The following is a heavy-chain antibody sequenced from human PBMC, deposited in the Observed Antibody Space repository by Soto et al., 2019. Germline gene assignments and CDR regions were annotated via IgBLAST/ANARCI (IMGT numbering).Heavy chain of an antibody. CDR3: AHRRNGIAARFDC. J-gene: IGHJ4*02. CDR1: GFSLSTSGVG. V-gene: IGHV2-5*02. D-gene: IGHD6-6*01. Sequence: QITLKESGPTLVKPTQTLTLTCTFSGFSLSTSGVGVGWIRQPPGKALEWLALISGEDDKRYSPSLKSRLTPPTDTSKNRVFLTVTKIALGGTATYYCAHRRNGIAARFDCWGQGTLVTVSS. CDR2: ISGEDDK.